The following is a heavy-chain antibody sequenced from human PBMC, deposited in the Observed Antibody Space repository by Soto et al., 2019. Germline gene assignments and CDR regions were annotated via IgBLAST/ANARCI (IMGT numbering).Heavy chain of an antibody. D-gene: IGHD6-6*01. CDR3: TTRSGSSP. CDR2: IRANTDGGTT. V-gene: IGHV3-15*01. Sequence: ESGGGLVKPGGSLRLSCAASGFSFSNAWMSWVRQAPGKGLEWIGRIRANTDGGTTDYAAPVKARFTISRDDSKSTLYLQMNSLKSEDTAVYYCTTRSGSSPWGQGTLVTVSS. J-gene: IGHJ5*02. CDR1: GFSFSNAW.